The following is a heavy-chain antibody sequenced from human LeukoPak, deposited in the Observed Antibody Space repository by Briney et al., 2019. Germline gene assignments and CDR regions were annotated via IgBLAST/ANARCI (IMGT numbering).Heavy chain of an antibody. CDR1: GFTFDDYT. Sequence: PGGSLRLSCAASGFTFDDYTMHWVRHAPGKGLEWVSLISWDGGSTYYADSVKGRFTISRNNSKNSLYLQMNSLRTEDTALYYCAKDGGRIRFLEWSSFDYWGQGTLVTVSS. CDR2: ISWDGGST. CDR3: AKDGGRIRFLEWSSFDY. D-gene: IGHD3-3*01. J-gene: IGHJ4*02. V-gene: IGHV3-43*01.